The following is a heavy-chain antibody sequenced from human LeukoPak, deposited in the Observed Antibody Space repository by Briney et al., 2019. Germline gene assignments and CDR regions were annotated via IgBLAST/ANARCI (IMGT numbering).Heavy chain of an antibody. CDR2: ISAHTGNT. CDR1: GYTFTTYR. V-gene: IGHV1-18*01. J-gene: IGHJ4*02. D-gene: IGHD3-22*01. CDR3: GRDRVTYYQSSGSLWVDS. Sequence: ASVKVSCKASGYTFTTYRITWVRQAPGQGLEWMGWISAHTGNTNYAQKLQDRVTMTADTATSTAHMELRSLRSDDTAVYYCGRDRVTYYQSSGSLWVDSWGQGTLVTVSS.